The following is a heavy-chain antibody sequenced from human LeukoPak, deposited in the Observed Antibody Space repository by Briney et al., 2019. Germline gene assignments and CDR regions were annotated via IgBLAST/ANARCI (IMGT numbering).Heavy chain of an antibody. J-gene: IGHJ4*02. CDR2: IKSKTDGGTT. CDR3: TTERNYYDSSGYYLNFDY. V-gene: IGHV3-15*01. Sequence: GGSLGLSCAASGFTFSNAWMSWVRQAPGKGLEWVGRIKSKTDGGTTDYAAPVKGRFTISRDDSKNTLYLQMNSLKTEDTAVYYCTTERNYYDSSGYYLNFDYWGQGTLVTVSS. CDR1: GFTFSNAW. D-gene: IGHD3-22*01.